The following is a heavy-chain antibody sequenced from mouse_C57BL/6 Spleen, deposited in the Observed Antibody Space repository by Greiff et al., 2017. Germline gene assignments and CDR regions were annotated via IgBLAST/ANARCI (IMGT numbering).Heavy chain of an antibody. CDR3: ARSAMPWYFDV. CDR1: GYTFTSYW. Sequence: QVQLQPSGAELAKPGASVTLSCKASGYTFTSYWMHWVKQRPGQGLEWIGYINPSSGYTKYNQKFKDKATLTADKSSSTAYMQLSSLTYEDSAVYYCARSAMPWYFDVWGTGTTVTVSS. CDR2: INPSSGYT. V-gene: IGHV1-7*01. J-gene: IGHJ1*03. D-gene: IGHD1-2*01.